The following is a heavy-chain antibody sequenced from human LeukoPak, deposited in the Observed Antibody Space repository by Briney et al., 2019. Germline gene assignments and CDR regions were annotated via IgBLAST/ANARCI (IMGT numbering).Heavy chain of an antibody. D-gene: IGHD2/OR15-2a*01. CDR3: ARGTTAKAGDAFDA. V-gene: IGHV4-61*02. Sequence: NPSQTLSLTCTVSGDSISSTTNYWTWIRQPAGKGLEWIGRIYTSGRTYYNSYNPSLKSRVTISVDTSKNHFSLKLTSVTAADTAVYYCARGTTAKAGDAFDAWGQGTMVTVSS. CDR2: IYTSGRT. J-gene: IGHJ3*01. CDR1: GDSISSTTNY.